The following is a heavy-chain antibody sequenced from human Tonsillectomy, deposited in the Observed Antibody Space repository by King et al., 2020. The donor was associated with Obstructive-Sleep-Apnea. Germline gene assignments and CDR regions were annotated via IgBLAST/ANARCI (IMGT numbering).Heavy chain of an antibody. V-gene: IGHV4-38-2*02. CDR1: GYSIRSGYY. Sequence: VQLQESGPGLVKPSETLSLTCTVSGYSIRSGYYWGWIRQPPGKGLEWIWSIYHSGGTYKSPSLKSRVTISGDTSKNQFSLKLSSVTAADTAVYYCARSSGSFNFEYWGQGTLVTVSS. J-gene: IGHJ4*02. D-gene: IGHD1-26*01. CDR2: IYHSGGT. CDR3: ARSSGSFNFEY.